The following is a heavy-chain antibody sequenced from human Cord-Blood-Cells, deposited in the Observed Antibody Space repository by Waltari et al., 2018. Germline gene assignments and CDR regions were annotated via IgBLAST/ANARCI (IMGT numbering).Heavy chain of an antibody. CDR3: ARVSEQLVDYYYYMDV. Sequence: VQLQESGPGLVKPSETLSLRCTVSGGSISSYYWSWIRQPAGKGLEWIGRIYTSGSTNYNPSLKSRVTMSVDTAKNQFSLKLSSVTAADTAVYYCARVSEQLVDYYYYMDVWGKGTTVTVSS. J-gene: IGHJ6*03. D-gene: IGHD6-6*01. CDR1: GGSISSYY. V-gene: IGHV4-4*07. CDR2: IYTSGST.